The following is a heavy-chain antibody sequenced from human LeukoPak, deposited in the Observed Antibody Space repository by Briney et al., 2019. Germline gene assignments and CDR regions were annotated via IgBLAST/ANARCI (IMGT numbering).Heavy chain of an antibody. Sequence: GGSLRLSCAASGFTFRSYAMSWVRQAPGKGLEWVSGINARGDSPHYADSVKGRFTISRDNSKRTLYLELNSLRVEDTAVYYCARALNGYCSAGSCNGDYWGQGTLVTVSS. J-gene: IGHJ4*02. D-gene: IGHD2-15*01. CDR1: GFTFRSYA. CDR3: ARALNGYCSAGSCNGDY. CDR2: INARGDSP. V-gene: IGHV3-23*01.